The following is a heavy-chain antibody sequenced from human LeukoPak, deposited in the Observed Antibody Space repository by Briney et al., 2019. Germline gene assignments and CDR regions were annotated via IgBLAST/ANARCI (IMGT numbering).Heavy chain of an antibody. CDR3: AGESLAPYCSSTSCYIDY. CDR1: GYTFTSYY. D-gene: IGHD2-2*02. V-gene: IGHV1-46*01. J-gene: IGHJ4*02. CDR2: INPSGGST. Sequence: ASVKVSCKASGYTFTSYYMHWVRQAPGQGLEWMGIINPSGGSTSYAQKFQGRVTMTRDTSTSTVYMELSSLRSEDTAMYNCAGESLAPYCSSTSCYIDYWGQGTLVTVSS.